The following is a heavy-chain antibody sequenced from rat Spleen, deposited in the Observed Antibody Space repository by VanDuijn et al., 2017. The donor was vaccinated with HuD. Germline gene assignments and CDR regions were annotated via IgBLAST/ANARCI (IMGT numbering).Heavy chain of an antibody. V-gene: IGHV5S14*01. CDR3: TRVKLGAGYYFDY. Sequence: EVQLVESGGGLVQPGNSLKLSCAASGFTFSDYAMAWVRQSPKKGLEWVASISTGGGNTYYRDSVKGRFNISRDNAKNTQYLQMDSLRSEDTATYYCTRVKLGAGYYFDYWGQGVMVTVSS. J-gene: IGHJ2*01. CDR1: GFTFSDYA. CDR2: ISTGGGNT. D-gene: IGHD5-1*01.